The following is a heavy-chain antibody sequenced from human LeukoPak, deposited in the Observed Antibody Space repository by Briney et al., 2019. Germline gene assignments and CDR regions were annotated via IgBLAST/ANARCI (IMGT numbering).Heavy chain of an antibody. Sequence: GGSLRLSCAASGFTFSSYAMNWVRQAPGKGLEWVSAISCSGGSPYYADSVKGRFTISRDNSKNTLYLQMNSLRAEDTAVYYCAKAGGYSYDYYYYGMDVWGQGTTVTVSS. D-gene: IGHD5-18*01. V-gene: IGHV3-23*01. J-gene: IGHJ6*02. CDR1: GFTFSSYA. CDR3: AKAGGYSYDYYYYGMDV. CDR2: ISCSGGSP.